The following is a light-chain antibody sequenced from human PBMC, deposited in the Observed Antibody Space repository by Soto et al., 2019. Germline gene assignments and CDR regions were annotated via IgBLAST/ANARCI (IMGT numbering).Light chain of an antibody. CDR2: TNN. J-gene: IGLJ1*01. CDR1: ISSIGSNS. Sequence: QSVLTQPPSASGTPVQRVTISCSGSISSIGSNSVNWYQQLPRTAPKVLIYTNNQRPSGVPDRFSGSKSGTSASLAISGLQSEDEADYYCAAWDGSLNVDVFGTGTKLTVL. V-gene: IGLV1-44*01. CDR3: AAWDGSLNVDV.